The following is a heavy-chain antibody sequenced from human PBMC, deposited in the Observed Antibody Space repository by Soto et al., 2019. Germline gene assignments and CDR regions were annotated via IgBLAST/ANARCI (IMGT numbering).Heavy chain of an antibody. Sequence: ASVKVSCKASGYTFTGYYMHWVRQAPGQGLEWMGWINPNSGGTNYAQKFQGRVTMTRDTSISTAYMELSRLRSDDTAVYYCARVKLVVPDAIAYWGQGTVVTVSS. CDR1: GYTFTGYY. CDR3: ARVKLVVPDAIAY. V-gene: IGHV1-2*02. CDR2: INPNSGGT. D-gene: IGHD2-2*01. J-gene: IGHJ4*02.